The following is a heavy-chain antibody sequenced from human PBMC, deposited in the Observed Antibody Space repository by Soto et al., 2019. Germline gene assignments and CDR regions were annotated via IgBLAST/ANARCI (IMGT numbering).Heavy chain of an antibody. D-gene: IGHD3-3*01. CDR1: GFTFSSYA. Sequence: PGGSLRLSXAASGFTFSSYAMSWVRQAPGKGLEWVSAISGSGGSTYYADSVKGRFTISRDNSKNTLYLQMNSLRAEDTAVYYCAKTAEFDFWSGPHFAPRSWPFDYWGQGTLVTVSS. V-gene: IGHV3-23*01. J-gene: IGHJ4*02. CDR2: ISGSGGST. CDR3: AKTAEFDFWSGPHFAPRSWPFDY.